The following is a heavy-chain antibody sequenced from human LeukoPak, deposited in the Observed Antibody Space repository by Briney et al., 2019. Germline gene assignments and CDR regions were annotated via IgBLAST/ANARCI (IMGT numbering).Heavy chain of an antibody. Sequence: SVKVACKACGGTFSSYAISWVRQAPGQGLEWMGGIIPIFGTANYAQKFQGRDTITADESTSTAYMELSSLRSEDTAVYYCARVLFGWFDPWGQGTLVTVSS. CDR2: IIPIFGTA. J-gene: IGHJ5*02. V-gene: IGHV1-69*13. CDR3: ARVLFGWFDP. CDR1: GGTFSSYA. D-gene: IGHD2-21*01.